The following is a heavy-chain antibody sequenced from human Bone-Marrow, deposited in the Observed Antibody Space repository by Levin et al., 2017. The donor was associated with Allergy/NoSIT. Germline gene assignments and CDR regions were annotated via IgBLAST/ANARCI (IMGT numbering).Heavy chain of an antibody. D-gene: IGHD6-13*01. J-gene: IGHJ4*02. Sequence: GKWLEWVSSIRGSGVSTFFAFFVIFLFTISRDNSKNTLYLQMNSLRVEDTAGEDCAKDISSSWSTGDLDYWGQGTLVTVSS. CDR3: AKDISSSWSTGDLDY. CDR2: IRGSGVST. V-gene: IGHV3-23*01.